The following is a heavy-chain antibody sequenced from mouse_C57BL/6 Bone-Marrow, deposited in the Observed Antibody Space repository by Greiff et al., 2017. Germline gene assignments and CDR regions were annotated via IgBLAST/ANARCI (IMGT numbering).Heavy chain of an antibody. Sequence: VQLQQSGAELVRPGASVTLSCKASGYTFTDYEMHWVKQTPVHGLVWIGAIDPETGGTAYNQKFKGKAILTADKSSSTAYMQLRSLTSEDSAVYYCTSDGYYAMDYWGQGTSVTVSS. CDR2: IDPETGGT. CDR3: TSDGYYAMDY. CDR1: GYTFTDYE. V-gene: IGHV1-15*01. D-gene: IGHD2-3*01. J-gene: IGHJ4*01.